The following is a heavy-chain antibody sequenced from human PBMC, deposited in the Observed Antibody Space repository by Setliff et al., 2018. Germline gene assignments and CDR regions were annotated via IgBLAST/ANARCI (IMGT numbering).Heavy chain of an antibody. V-gene: IGHV3-48*03. CDR3: ARDRRPFNWGGNDAFDI. Sequence: PGGSLRLSCAASGFTFSSYEMNWVRRDPGKGLEWASYISSSGRTIYYADSVKGRFTISRDNAKKSLYLQMNSLRAEDTAVYYCARDRRPFNWGGNDAFDIWGQGTMVTVSS. J-gene: IGHJ3*02. CDR2: ISSSGRTI. D-gene: IGHD7-27*01. CDR1: GFTFSSYE.